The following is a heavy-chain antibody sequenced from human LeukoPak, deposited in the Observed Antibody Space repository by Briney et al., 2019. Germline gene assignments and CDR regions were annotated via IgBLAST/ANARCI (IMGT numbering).Heavy chain of an antibody. D-gene: IGHD7-27*01. CDR2: INPSGGST. CDR3: ARALRTGGFDP. J-gene: IGHJ5*02. Sequence: ASVKVSCKASGYTFTSYYMHWVRQAPGQGLEWMGIINPSGGSTSYAQKFQGRVTMTRDTSTRTVYMELSSLRSEDTAVYYCARALRTGGFDPWGQGTLVSVSS. CDR1: GYTFTSYY. V-gene: IGHV1-46*01.